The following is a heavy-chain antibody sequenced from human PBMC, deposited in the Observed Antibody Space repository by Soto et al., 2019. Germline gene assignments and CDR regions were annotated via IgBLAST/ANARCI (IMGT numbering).Heavy chain of an antibody. J-gene: IGHJ6*02. CDR2: ISGSGGST. CDR1: GFTFSSYA. D-gene: IGHD3-3*01. Sequence: GGSLRLSCAASGFTFSSYAMSWVRQAPGKVLEWVSAISGSGGSTYYADSVKGRFTISRDNSKNTLYLQMNSLRAEDTAVYYCAKDRGNYDFWSGYYTGYGMDVWGQGTTVTVSS. CDR3: AKDRGNYDFWSGYYTGYGMDV. V-gene: IGHV3-23*01.